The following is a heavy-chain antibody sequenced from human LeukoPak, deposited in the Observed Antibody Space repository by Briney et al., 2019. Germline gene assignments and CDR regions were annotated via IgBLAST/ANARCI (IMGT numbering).Heavy chain of an antibody. CDR1: GFTFSSYG. CDR2: IWYDGSNK. J-gene: IGHJ6*02. V-gene: IGHV3-33*01. CDR3: ARDIRQLVRFGGNYYGMDV. Sequence: PGGSLRLSCAASGFTFSSYGMHWVRQAPGKGLEWVAVIWYDGSNKYYADSVKGRFTISRDNSKNTLYLQMNSLRAEDTAVYYCARDIRQLVRFGGNYYGMDVWGQGTTVTVSS. D-gene: IGHD6-13*01.